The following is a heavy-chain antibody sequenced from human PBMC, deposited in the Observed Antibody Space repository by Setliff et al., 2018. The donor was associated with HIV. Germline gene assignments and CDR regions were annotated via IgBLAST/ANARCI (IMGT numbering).Heavy chain of an antibody. CDR1: GYTFPHAW. CDR2: IYPGDSDT. CDR3: ARGGDYTVTTYYMDV. V-gene: IGHV5-51*01. Sequence: PGESLKISCKGSGYTFPHAWIGWVRQMPGKGLEWMGIIYPGDSDTRYSPSFQGQVTISADKSFSTADLQWSSLKASDTAMYYCARGGDYTVTTYYMDVWGKGTTVTVSS. J-gene: IGHJ6*03. D-gene: IGHD4-17*01.